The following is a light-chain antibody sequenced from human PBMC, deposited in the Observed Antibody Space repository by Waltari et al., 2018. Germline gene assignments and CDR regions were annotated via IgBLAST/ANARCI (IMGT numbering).Light chain of an antibody. CDR3: QQYNRWPPIT. CDR2: DAS. V-gene: IGKV3-15*01. Sequence: EIVMTQSPATLSVSPGETATLSCRASQSVISNVAWYQKKPGQAPRLLIYDASTSATSIPAKFRGSGSGTEFTLSISRLQYEDFAVYYCQQYNRWPPITFGHGTRLEIK. J-gene: IGKJ5*01. CDR1: QSVISN.